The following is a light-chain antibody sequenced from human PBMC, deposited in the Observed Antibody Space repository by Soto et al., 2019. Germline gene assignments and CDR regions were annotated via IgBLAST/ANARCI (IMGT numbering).Light chain of an antibody. V-gene: IGLV1-40*01. CDR2: GSI. CDR3: QSYDSRLRTYV. Sequence: QSVLTQPPSVSGAPGQRVTISCAGSSSNIGAQYDVYWYQQLPGTAPKLLIYGSIYRPSGVPDRFSGSKSGTSASLAITGLQAEDEADYYCQSYDSRLRTYVFGPGTKLTVL. J-gene: IGLJ1*01. CDR1: SSNIGAQYD.